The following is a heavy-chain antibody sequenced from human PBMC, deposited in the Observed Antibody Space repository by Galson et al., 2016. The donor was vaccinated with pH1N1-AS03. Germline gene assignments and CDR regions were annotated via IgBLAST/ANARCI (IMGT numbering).Heavy chain of an antibody. V-gene: IGHV3-11*04. CDR1: GFTFSDYD. CDR2: ISSSSSPI. CDR3: ARVSGGSRLLIFDF. J-gene: IGHJ4*02. D-gene: IGHD3-10*02. Sequence: SLRLSCAASGFTFSDYDMSWIRQAPGKGLEWVSSISSSSSPIYYVDSVKGRFTTSRDNAKNSVYLQMNRLRAEDTAVYYCARVSGGSRLLIFDFWGQGTLVTVSS.